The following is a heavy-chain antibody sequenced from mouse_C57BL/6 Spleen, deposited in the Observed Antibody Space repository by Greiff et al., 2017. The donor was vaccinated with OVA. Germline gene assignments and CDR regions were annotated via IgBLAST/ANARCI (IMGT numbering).Heavy chain of an antibody. CDR3: ARRDTTVVDYAMDY. Sequence: QVQLQQSGAELVMPGASVKLSCKASGYTFTSYWMHWVKQRPGQGLEWIGEIDPSDSYTNYNQKFKGKSTLTVDKSSSTAYMQLSSLTSEDSAVYYCARRDTTVVDYAMDYWGQGTSVTVSS. J-gene: IGHJ4*01. D-gene: IGHD1-1*01. V-gene: IGHV1-69*01. CDR1: GYTFTSYW. CDR2: IDPSDSYT.